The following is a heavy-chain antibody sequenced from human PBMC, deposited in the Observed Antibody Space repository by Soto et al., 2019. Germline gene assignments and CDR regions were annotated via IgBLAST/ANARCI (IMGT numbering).Heavy chain of an antibody. CDR1: GGTFSTYA. CDR3: VRDDPGHCSGGSCKYYSGMDV. J-gene: IGHJ6*02. V-gene: IGHV1-69*13. CDR2: IIPIFGTT. Sequence: GASVKVSFKASGGTFSTYAINWLRQAPGQGLECLGGIIPIFGTTNYAQKFQGRVTITADESTSTAYMELSSLTSEDTAVYYCVRDDPGHCSGGSCKYYSGMDVWGQGTTVTVSS. D-gene: IGHD2-15*01.